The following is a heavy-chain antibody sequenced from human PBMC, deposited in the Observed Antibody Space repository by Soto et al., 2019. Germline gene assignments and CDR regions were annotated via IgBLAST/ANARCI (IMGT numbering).Heavy chain of an antibody. V-gene: IGHV3-30*18. J-gene: IGHJ6*02. CDR1: GFTFSSYG. CDR2: ISSDGSNK. Sequence: QVQLVESGGGVVQPGRSLRLSCAASGFTFSSYGMHWVRQAPGKGLEWVAVISSDGSNKYYADSVKGRFTIYRDNSKNTLYLQMTSLRAEDTAVYYSAKVSGGTRPGHQTAFYYYYGMDVWGQGTTVTVSS. D-gene: IGHD3-16*01. CDR3: AKVSGGTRPGHQTAFYYYYGMDV.